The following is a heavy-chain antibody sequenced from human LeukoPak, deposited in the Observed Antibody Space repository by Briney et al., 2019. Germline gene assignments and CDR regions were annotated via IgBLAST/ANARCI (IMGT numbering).Heavy chain of an antibody. CDR1: GYTFTGYY. Sequence: GASVKVSCKASGYTFTGYYMHWVRKAPGQGLEWMGWINPNSGGTNYAQKFQGRVTMTRDTSISTVYMELSGLTSADTAVYFCARVTSPARRGRTLVAAAATPFDYWGQGTLVTVSS. D-gene: IGHD2-15*01. CDR3: ARVTSPARRGRTLVAAAATPFDY. V-gene: IGHV1-2*02. J-gene: IGHJ4*02. CDR2: INPNSGGT.